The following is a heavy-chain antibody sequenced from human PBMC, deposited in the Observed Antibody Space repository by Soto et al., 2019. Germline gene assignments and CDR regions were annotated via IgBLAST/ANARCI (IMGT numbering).Heavy chain of an antibody. V-gene: IGHV3-23*01. CDR1: GFTFSSYA. J-gene: IGHJ4*02. Sequence: GGSLRLSCAASGFTFSSYAMSWVRQAPGKGLEWVSAISGSGGSTYYADSVKGRFTISRDNSKNTLYLQMNSPRAEDTAVYYCAKDQYCSGGSCYSYFDYWGQGTLVTGSS. CDR2: ISGSGGST. CDR3: AKDQYCSGGSCYSYFDY. D-gene: IGHD2-15*01.